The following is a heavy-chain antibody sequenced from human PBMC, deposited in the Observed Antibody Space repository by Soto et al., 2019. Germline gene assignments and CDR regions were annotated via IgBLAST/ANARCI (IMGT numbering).Heavy chain of an antibody. CDR3: ARGNVVAIDY. CDR2: IYHSGRP. CDR1: GGSISSGGYS. J-gene: IGHJ4*02. D-gene: IGHD2-21*01. V-gene: IGHV4-30-2*01. Sequence: QLQVQESGSGLVKPSQTLSLTCAVSGGSISSGGYSWNWIRQPPGKGLEWIGYIYHSGRPYYNPSRSSRVTISVDRYKYQFSLKLSSVTAADTAVYYCARGNVVAIDYWGQGTLVTVSS.